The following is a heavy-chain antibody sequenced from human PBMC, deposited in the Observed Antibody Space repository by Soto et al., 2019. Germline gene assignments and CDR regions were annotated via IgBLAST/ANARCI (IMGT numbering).Heavy chain of an antibody. Sequence: GESLKTLRKGPGYSLSNLCIGLGRQMPGKGLEWVGTIYPGDSDTRYSPSFQGQVPISADKSICTAYLQWSSLKASDTSRYYCARDAADHCGHGTLVTAPQ. CDR2: IYPGDSDT. CDR1: GYSLSNLC. J-gene: IGHJ5*02. CDR3: ARDAADH. D-gene: IGHD6-25*01. V-gene: IGHV5-51*01.